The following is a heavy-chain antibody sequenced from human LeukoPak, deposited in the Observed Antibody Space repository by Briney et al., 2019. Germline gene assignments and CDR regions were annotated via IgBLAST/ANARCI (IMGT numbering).Heavy chain of an antibody. D-gene: IGHD5-24*01. CDR1: GFTFSSYS. CDR2: ISSSSSYI. J-gene: IGHJ3*02. CDR3: ARDRDGYNYEAFDI. V-gene: IGHV3-21*01. Sequence: GGSLRLSCAASGFTFSSYSMNWVRQAPGKGLEWVSSISSSSSYIYYADSVKGRFTISRDNAKNSLYLQMNSLRAEDTAVYYCARDRDGYNYEAFDIWGQGTVVTVSS.